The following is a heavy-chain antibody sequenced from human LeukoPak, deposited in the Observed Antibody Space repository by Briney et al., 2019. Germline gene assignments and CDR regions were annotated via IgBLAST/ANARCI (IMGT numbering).Heavy chain of an antibody. V-gene: IGHV4-30-2*01. Sequence: PSQTLSLTCAVPGGSISRGGYSRSWIRQPPGKGLEWIGYIYHSGNTYYVPSLMSRVTISVDRSKNQFSLKLSSVAAADTAVYYCASTVTPDGMDVWGKGTTVTVSS. CDR3: ASTVTPDGMDV. D-gene: IGHD4-17*01. CDR1: GGSISRGGYS. CDR2: IYHSGNT. J-gene: IGHJ6*04.